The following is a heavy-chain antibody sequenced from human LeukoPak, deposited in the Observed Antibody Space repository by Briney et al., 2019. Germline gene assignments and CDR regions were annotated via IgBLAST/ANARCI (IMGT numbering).Heavy chain of an antibody. Sequence: GGSLRLSCAASGFTFSSYWMHWVRQAPGKGLVWVSRINTDGSSTYYADSVKGRFTISRDNSKNTLYLQMNSLRAEDTAVYYCARMGGYYYDSSGYYYPQYFQHWGQGTLVTVSS. CDR2: INTDGSST. D-gene: IGHD3-22*01. CDR3: ARMGGYYYDSSGYYYPQYFQH. J-gene: IGHJ1*01. CDR1: GFTFSSYW. V-gene: IGHV3-74*01.